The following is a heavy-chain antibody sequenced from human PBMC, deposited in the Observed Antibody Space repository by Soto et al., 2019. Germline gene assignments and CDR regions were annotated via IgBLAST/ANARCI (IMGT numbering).Heavy chain of an antibody. CDR3: AKGGGGDSSGYYYGDY. D-gene: IGHD3-22*01. CDR1: GFTFSSYA. Sequence: EVQLLESGGGLVQPGGSLRLSCAASGFTFSSYALSWVRQAPGKGLEWVSAISSSGGSTYYADSVKGRFTISRDNSKNQLELEKNSLGAEDRAVYYRAKGGGGDSSGYYYGDYWGQGTLVTVSS. CDR2: ISSSGGST. V-gene: IGHV3-23*01. J-gene: IGHJ4*02.